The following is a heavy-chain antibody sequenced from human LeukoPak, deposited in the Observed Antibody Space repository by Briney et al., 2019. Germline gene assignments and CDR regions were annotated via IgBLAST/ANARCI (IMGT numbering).Heavy chain of an antibody. CDR1: GGSISSGNYY. D-gene: IGHD1-26*01. Sequence: SETLSLTCTVSGGSISSGNYYWSCVRQPAGKGLQWIGRLHTSGSTNYNPSLGSRVTISVDTSENQFSLKLRSMTAADTAVYYCARDRGGIVGDTNAFDIWGQGTMVTVSS. J-gene: IGHJ3*02. CDR3: ARDRGGIVGDTNAFDI. CDR2: LHTSGST. V-gene: IGHV4-61*02.